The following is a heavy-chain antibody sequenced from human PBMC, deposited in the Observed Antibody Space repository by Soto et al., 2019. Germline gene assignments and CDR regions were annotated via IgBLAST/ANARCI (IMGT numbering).Heavy chain of an antibody. CDR3: ARMETFGSLNWFDP. CDR1: GGTFSSYA. D-gene: IGHD3-16*01. V-gene: IGHV1-69*05. Sequence: ASVKVSCKASGGTFSSYAISWVRQAPGQGLEWMGGIIPIFGTANYAQKFQGRVTMTRDISIATAYMELSSLRSDDTAIYYCARMETFGSLNWFDPWGQGTLVTVSS. CDR2: IIPIFGTA. J-gene: IGHJ5*02.